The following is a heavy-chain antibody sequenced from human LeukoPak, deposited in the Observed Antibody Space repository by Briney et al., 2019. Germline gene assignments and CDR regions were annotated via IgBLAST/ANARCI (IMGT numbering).Heavy chain of an antibody. V-gene: IGHV1-2*02. D-gene: IGHD6-13*01. J-gene: IGHJ6*03. Sequence: PVKVSCKASGYTFTGYYMHWVRQARGQGLEWMGWINPNSGGTNYAQKFQGRVTMTRDTSISTAYMELSRLRSDDTAVYYCARDVAAAGRGNYYYYYYMDVWGKGTTVTISS. CDR3: ARDVAAAGRGNYYYYYYMDV. CDR1: GYTFTGYY. CDR2: INPNSGGT.